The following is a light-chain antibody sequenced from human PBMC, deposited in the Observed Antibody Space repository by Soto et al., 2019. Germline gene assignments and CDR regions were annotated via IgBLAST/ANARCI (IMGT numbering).Light chain of an antibody. CDR2: DVS. J-gene: IGKJ2*01. CDR1: QSPNNW. CDR3: QQYDHPPYT. V-gene: IGKV1-5*01. Sequence: DSQLTQYPSTLSASVGERVTITCRASQSPNNWMAWYQQKSGKAPKLLIYDVSTLASGVPSRFSGSVSGTECALTISSLQPDDSATYYCQQYDHPPYTFGQGTKLEIK.